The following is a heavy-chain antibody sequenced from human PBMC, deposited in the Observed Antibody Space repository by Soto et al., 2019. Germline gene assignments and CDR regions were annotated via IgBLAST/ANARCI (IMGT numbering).Heavy chain of an antibody. Sequence: PXGSLRLSCVTSGFTFNSYAMNWVRQVPGKGLEWVSTISASGYSTYYADSVKGRFTISRDNSKNTLFLQMSTLRAEDTAIYYCAKDISSEFGRNTSCCHWFDPWGQGTLVTVSS. D-gene: IGHD2-2*01. CDR3: AKDISSEFGRNTSCCHWFDP. CDR2: ISASGYST. J-gene: IGHJ5*02. V-gene: IGHV3-23*01. CDR1: GFTFNSYA.